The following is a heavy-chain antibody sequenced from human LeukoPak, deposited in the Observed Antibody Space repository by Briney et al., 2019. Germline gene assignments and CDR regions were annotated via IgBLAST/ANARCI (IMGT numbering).Heavy chain of an antibody. Sequence: SVKVSCKASGGTFISYAITWVRQAPGQGLEWMGGIIPIFGAPNYAQKFQGRVTITANESTSTVYMELSSLRSEDTAVYYCARGRVVVATSDFDIWGQGTMVTVSS. J-gene: IGHJ3*02. CDR2: IIPIFGAP. V-gene: IGHV1-69*13. CDR3: ARGRVVVATSDFDI. CDR1: GGTFISYA. D-gene: IGHD2-15*01.